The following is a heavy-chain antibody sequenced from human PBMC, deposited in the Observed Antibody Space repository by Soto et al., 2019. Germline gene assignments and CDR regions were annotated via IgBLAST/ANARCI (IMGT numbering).Heavy chain of an antibody. J-gene: IGHJ5*02. CDR1: GFTFSNAW. D-gene: IGHD3-3*01. V-gene: IGHV3-15*01. Sequence: GGSLRLSCAASGFTFSNAWMSWVRQAPGKGLEWVGRIKSKTDGGTTDYAAPGKGRFTISREYSKNTLYLQMNSLKTEDTAVYYCTTASYYDFWSGYPNDGTWFDPWGQGTLVTVSS. CDR2: IKSKTDGGTT. CDR3: TTASYYDFWSGYPNDGTWFDP.